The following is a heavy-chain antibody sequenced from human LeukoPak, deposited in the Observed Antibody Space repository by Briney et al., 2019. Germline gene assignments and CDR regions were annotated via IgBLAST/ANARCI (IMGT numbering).Heavy chain of an antibody. CDR1: GFTFSTYV. CDR3: AKGSAKVRPYYFDY. CDR2: ITGGSDST. J-gene: IGHJ4*02. V-gene: IGHV3-23*01. Sequence: GGSLRLSCAASGFTFSTYVMSWVRQAPGKGLEWVSAITGGSDSTYYADSVKGRFTISRDNSKNTLYLQMNSLRADDTAVYYCAKGSAKVRPYYFDYWGQGTLITVSS. D-gene: IGHD2-15*01.